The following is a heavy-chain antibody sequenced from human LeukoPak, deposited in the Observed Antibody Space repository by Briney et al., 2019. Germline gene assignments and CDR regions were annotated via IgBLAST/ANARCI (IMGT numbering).Heavy chain of an antibody. D-gene: IGHD2-8*01. CDR1: GGSFSGYY. Sequence: SETLSLTCAVYGGSFSGYYWSWIRQPPGKGLEWIGEINHSGSTNYNPSLKSRVTISVDTSKNQFSLKLSSVTAADTAVYYCAGSYAMIPFDYWGQGTLVTVSS. CDR2: INHSGST. V-gene: IGHV4-34*01. J-gene: IGHJ4*02. CDR3: AGSYAMIPFDY.